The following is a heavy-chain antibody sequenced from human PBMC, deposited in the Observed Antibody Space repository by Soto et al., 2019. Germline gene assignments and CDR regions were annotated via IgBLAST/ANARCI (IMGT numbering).Heavy chain of an antibody. D-gene: IGHD3-3*01. CDR2: IKQDGSEK. CDR1: GFTFSSYW. J-gene: IGHJ6*03. Sequence: GGSLRLSCAASGFTFSSYWMSWVRQAPGKGLEWVANIKQDGSEKYYVDSVKGRFTISRDNAKNSLYLQMNSLRAEDTAVYYFARGGGYYDFWSGYAYYMDVWGKGTTVTVSS. V-gene: IGHV3-7*01. CDR3: ARGGGYYDFWSGYAYYMDV.